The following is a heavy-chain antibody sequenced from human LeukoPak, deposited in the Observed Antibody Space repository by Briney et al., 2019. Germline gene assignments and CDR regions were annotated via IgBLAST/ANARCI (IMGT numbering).Heavy chain of an antibody. V-gene: IGHV3-33*01. CDR1: GFTFSSYG. J-gene: IGHJ4*02. CDR2: IWYDGSNK. D-gene: IGHD6-13*01. Sequence: GGSLRLSCAASGFTFSSYGMHWVRQAPGKGLEWVAVIWYDGSNKYYADSVKGRFTISRDNSKNTLYLQMNSLRAEDTAVYYCASGSKMSAAGTVDYWGQGTLVTVSS. CDR3: ASGSKMSAAGTVDY.